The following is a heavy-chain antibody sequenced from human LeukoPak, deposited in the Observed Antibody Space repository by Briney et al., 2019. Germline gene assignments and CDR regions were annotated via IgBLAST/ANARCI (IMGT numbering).Heavy chain of an antibody. D-gene: IGHD3-22*01. V-gene: IGHV4-59*08. CDR3: ARHRSGDYYDSSGYYPYFDY. CDR1: GGSISSYY. CDR2: IYYSGST. J-gene: IGHJ4*02. Sequence: PSETLSLTGTVSGGSISSYYWSWIRQPPGKGLEWIGYIYYSGSTNYNPSLKSRVTISVDTSKYQFSLKLSSVTAADTAVYYCARHRSGDYYDSSGYYPYFDYWGQGTLVTVSS.